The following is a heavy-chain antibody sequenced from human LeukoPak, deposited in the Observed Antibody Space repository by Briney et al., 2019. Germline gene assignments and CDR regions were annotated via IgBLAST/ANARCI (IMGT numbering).Heavy chain of an antibody. V-gene: IGHV3-11*04. J-gene: IGHJ3*02. CDR3: AEAGIIVVVPAVAFDI. Sequence: GGSLRLSCAASGFTFSSYWMSWIRQAPGKGLEWVSYISSSGSTIYYADSVKGRFTISRDNAKNSLYLQMNSLRAEDTAVYYCAEAGIIVVVPAVAFDIWGQGTMVTVSS. CDR1: GFTFSSYW. CDR2: ISSSGSTI. D-gene: IGHD2-2*01.